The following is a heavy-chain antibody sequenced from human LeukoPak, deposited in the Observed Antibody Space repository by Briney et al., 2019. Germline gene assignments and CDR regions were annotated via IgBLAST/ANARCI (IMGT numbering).Heavy chain of an antibody. CDR3: ARDETQGFDP. J-gene: IGHJ5*02. Sequence: LETLSLTCTVSGGSISSYYRSWIRQPPGKGLEWIGHIYYSGSTNYNPSLKSRVTISVDTSKNQFSLKLSSVTAADTAVYYCARDETQGFDPWGQGTLVTVSS. CDR2: IYYSGST. CDR1: GGSISSYY. V-gene: IGHV4-59*01.